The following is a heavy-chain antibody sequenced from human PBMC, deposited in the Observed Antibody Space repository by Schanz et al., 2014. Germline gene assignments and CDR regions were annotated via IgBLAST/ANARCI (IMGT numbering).Heavy chain of an antibody. D-gene: IGHD5-18*01. Sequence: QVHLVESGGGVVQPGRSLRLSCAASGFTFSSYAMHWVRQAPGKGLEWVAVILYDGSKTYYADSVKGRFTISRDNSKNTLSLQMNSLRAEDTAVYYCAREEGYGYGPGAFDIWGQGTMVTVSS. CDR1: GFTFSSYA. V-gene: IGHV3-30*04. CDR2: ILYDGSKT. J-gene: IGHJ3*02. CDR3: AREEGYGYGPGAFDI.